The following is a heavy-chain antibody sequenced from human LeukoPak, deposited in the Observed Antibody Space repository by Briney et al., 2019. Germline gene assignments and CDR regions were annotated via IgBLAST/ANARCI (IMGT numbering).Heavy chain of an antibody. Sequence: ASVKVSFKSSVSTFSIYAISWVRQAPGQGLEWMGRIIPIFGTANYAQKFQGRVTITADKSKSTAYMELSSLRSEDTALCYCARDEEIVVVITTKFDYWGQGTLVTVSS. CDR3: ARDEEIVVVITTKFDY. CDR2: IIPIFGTA. D-gene: IGHD3-22*01. V-gene: IGHV1-69*06. J-gene: IGHJ4*02. CDR1: VSTFSIYA.